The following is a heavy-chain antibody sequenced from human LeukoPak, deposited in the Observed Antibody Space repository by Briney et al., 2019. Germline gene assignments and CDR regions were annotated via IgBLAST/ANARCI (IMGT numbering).Heavy chain of an antibody. CDR2: INWNGGST. Sequence: GGSLRLSCAASGFTFTGNSMHWVRQAPGKGLEWVSGINWNGGSTGYADSVKGRFTISRDNAKNSLYLQMNSLRAEDTALYYCAREGYDSRFDYWGQGTLVTVSS. D-gene: IGHD3-22*01. CDR3: AREGYDSRFDY. V-gene: IGHV3-20*04. J-gene: IGHJ4*02. CDR1: GFTFTGNS.